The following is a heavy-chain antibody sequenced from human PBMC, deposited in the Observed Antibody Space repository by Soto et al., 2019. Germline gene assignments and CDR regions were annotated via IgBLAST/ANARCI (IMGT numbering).Heavy chain of an antibody. V-gene: IGHV3-11*06. Sequence: QVQLVESGGGLVKPGGSLRLSCAASGFTFSDYYMSWIRQAPGKGLEWVSYISSSSSYTNYADSVKGRFTISRDNAKNSPYRHMNRLRDEDTAVYYCASCGGSTKVMGSGASNDGMDVWGQGTTVTVSS. J-gene: IGHJ6*02. CDR3: ASCGGSTKVMGSGASNDGMDV. D-gene: IGHD3-10*01. CDR2: ISSSSSYT. CDR1: GFTFSDYY.